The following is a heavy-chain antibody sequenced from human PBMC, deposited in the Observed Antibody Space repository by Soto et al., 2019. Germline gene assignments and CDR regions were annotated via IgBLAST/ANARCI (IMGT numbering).Heavy chain of an antibody. CDR3: ARDPSPLYGSGSYYIPYYFDY. CDR1: GYTFTGYY. V-gene: IGHV1-2*04. D-gene: IGHD3-10*01. J-gene: IGHJ4*02. Sequence: QVQLVQSGAEVKKPGASVKVSCKASGYTFTGYYMHWVRQAPGQGLEWMGWINPNSGGTNYAQKFQGWVTMTRDTSISTAYMELSRLRSDDTAVYYCARDPSPLYGSGSYYIPYYFDYWGQGTLVTVSS. CDR2: INPNSGGT.